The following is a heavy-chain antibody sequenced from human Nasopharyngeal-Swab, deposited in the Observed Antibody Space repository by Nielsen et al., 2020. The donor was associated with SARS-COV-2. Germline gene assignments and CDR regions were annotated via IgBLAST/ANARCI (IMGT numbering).Heavy chain of an antibody. CDR1: GFTFSSYA. CDR2: ISYDGSTK. D-gene: IGHD6-13*01. CDR3: ARGAGGI. Sequence: GESLKISCAASGFTFSSYAMHWVRQAPGKGLEWVAVISYDGSTKYYADSVKGRFTISRANSKNTLYLQMNSLRAEDTAVYYCARGAGGIWGQGTLVTVSS. J-gene: IGHJ4*02. V-gene: IGHV3-30*04.